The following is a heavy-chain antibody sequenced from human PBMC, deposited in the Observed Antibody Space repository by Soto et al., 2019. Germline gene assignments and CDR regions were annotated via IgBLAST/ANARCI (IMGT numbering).Heavy chain of an antibody. Sequence: SVKVSCKASGGTFSSYAMSWVRQAPGQGLEWMGGIIPIFGTANYAQKFQGRVTITADKSTSTAYMELSSLRSEDTAVYYCAREGRYCSGGSCYSPDAFDIWGQGTMVTVS. J-gene: IGHJ3*02. CDR2: IIPIFGTA. CDR1: GGTFSSYA. CDR3: AREGRYCSGGSCYSPDAFDI. V-gene: IGHV1-69*06. D-gene: IGHD2-15*01.